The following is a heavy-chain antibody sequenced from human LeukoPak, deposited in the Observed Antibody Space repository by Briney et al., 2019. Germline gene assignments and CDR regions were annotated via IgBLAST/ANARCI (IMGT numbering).Heavy chain of an antibody. CDR2: IYYSGST. CDR1: GGSISSSFYY. Sequence: PSETLSLTCTVSGGSISSSFYYWGWIRQPPGKGLEWIGYIYYSGSTNYNPSLKSRVTISVDTSKNQFSLKLSSVTAADTAVYYCARAGLGYPHLEDDYWGQGTLVTVSS. CDR3: ARAGLGYPHLEDDY. J-gene: IGHJ4*02. D-gene: IGHD3-16*02. V-gene: IGHV4-61*05.